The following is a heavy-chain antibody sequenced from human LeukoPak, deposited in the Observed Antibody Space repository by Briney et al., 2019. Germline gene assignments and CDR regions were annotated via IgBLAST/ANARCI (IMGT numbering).Heavy chain of an antibody. CDR1: GFTFSSYA. D-gene: IGHD3-3*01. V-gene: IGHV3-23*01. Sequence: QPGGSLRLSCAASGFTFSSYAMSWVRQAPGKGLEWVSAISGSGGSTYYADSVKGRFTISRDNSKSTLYLQMNSLRAEDTAVYYCAREGIDDFWSGYFDYWGQGTLVTVSS. CDR2: ISGSGGST. CDR3: AREGIDDFWSGYFDY. J-gene: IGHJ4*02.